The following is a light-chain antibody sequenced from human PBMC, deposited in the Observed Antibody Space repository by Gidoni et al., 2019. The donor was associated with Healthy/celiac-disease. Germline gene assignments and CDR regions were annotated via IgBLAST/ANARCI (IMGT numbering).Light chain of an antibody. CDR3: QQYGSSGT. Sequence: DIVLTQSPGTLSLSPGERATLSCRASQSVSSSYLAWYQQKPGQAPRLLIYGASSRATGIPDRFSGSGSGTDFTLTISGLEPEDCAVYYCQQYGSSGTFEQGTKVEIK. CDR2: GAS. J-gene: IGKJ1*01. V-gene: IGKV3-20*01. CDR1: QSVSSSY.